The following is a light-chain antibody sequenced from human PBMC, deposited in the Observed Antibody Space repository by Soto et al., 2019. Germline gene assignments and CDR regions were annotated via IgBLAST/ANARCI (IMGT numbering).Light chain of an antibody. J-gene: IGLJ1*01. V-gene: IGLV1-44*01. CDR3: AAWDDSLNGYV. CDR2: SNN. Sequence: QSALTQPPSASGTPGQRVTISCSGSSANIGSNTVNWYQQLPGTAPKLRIYSNNQRPSGVPDRFSGSKSGTSASLAIIGLQSEDEADFYCAAWDDSLNGYVFGTGTKVTVL. CDR1: SANIGSNT.